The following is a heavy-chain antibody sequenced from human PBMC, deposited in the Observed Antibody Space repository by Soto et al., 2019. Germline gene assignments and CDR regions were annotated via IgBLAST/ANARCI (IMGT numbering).Heavy chain of an antibody. Sequence: ASVKVSSKAPGYTFTSYGIRWARQAPGQGLEWMGWISAYNGITNYAQKLQGRVTMTSDTSTSTAYMELRSMRSDDTAVYYCARAPDHDYSNYFAFDYWGQGTMVTVSS. CDR3: ARAPDHDYSNYFAFDY. CDR2: ISAYNGIT. V-gene: IGHV1-18*01. CDR1: GYTFTSYG. J-gene: IGHJ4*02. D-gene: IGHD4-4*01.